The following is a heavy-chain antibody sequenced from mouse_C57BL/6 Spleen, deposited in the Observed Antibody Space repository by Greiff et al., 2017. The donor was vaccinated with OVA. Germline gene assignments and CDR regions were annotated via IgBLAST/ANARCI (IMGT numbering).Heavy chain of an antibody. V-gene: IGHV1-4*01. Sequence: VQLVESGAELARPGASVKMSCKASGYTFTSYTMHWVKQRPGQGLEWIGYINPSSGYTKYNQKFKDKATLTADKSSSTAYMQLSSLTSEDSAVYYCARTPDYYGSSSMDYWGQGTSVTVSS. D-gene: IGHD1-1*01. CDR1: GYTFTSYT. CDR2: INPSSGYT. CDR3: ARTPDYYGSSSMDY. J-gene: IGHJ4*01.